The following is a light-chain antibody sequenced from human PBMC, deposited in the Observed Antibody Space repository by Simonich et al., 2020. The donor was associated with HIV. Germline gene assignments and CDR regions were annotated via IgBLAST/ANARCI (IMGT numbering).Light chain of an antibody. CDR2: GAS. Sequence: EIVMTQSPATLSVSPGERATLSCRASKSVSSNLAWYQKKPGQAPRLLIYGASTRATGIPARFSGSGSGTEFTLTISSLQSEDFAVYYCQQYNNWPPLTFGGGTKVEIK. V-gene: IGKV3-15*01. CDR3: QQYNNWPPLT. J-gene: IGKJ4*01. CDR1: KSVSSN.